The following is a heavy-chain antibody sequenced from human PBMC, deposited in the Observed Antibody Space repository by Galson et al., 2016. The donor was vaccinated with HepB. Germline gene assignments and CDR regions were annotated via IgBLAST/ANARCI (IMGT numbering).Heavy chain of an antibody. V-gene: IGHV3-30*18. CDR2: ISFDGSYK. J-gene: IGHJ6*04. CDR3: AKTTAMVAYYYYGVDV. Sequence: SLRLSCAASGFTFSSYGMHWVRQAPGKGLEWVAVISFDGSYKYYADSVKGRFTISRDNSKNTIYLQMSSLRAEDTAVYYCAKTTAMVAYYYYGVDVWGKGTTVTVSS. CDR1: GFTFSSYG. D-gene: IGHD5-18*01.